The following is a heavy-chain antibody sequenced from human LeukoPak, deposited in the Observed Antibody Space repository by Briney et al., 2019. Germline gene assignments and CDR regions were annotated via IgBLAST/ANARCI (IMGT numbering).Heavy chain of an antibody. CDR3: ARDWGYCSGGNCYSVFDY. D-gene: IGHD2-15*01. V-gene: IGHV3-7*01. J-gene: IGHJ4*02. Sequence: GGSLRLSCAASGFTFSSYWMNWVRQAPGKGLEWVANIKQDGSKKYYVDSVKGRFTISRDNAKNSLYLQMNSLRAEDTAVYYCARDWGYCSGGNCYSVFDYWGQGTLVTVSS. CDR1: GFTFSSYW. CDR2: IKQDGSKK.